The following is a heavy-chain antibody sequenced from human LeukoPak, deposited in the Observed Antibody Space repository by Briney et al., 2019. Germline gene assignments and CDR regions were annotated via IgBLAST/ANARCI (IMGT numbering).Heavy chain of an antibody. CDR3: ARYYPYGDYFSDYYFDY. Sequence: PSETLSLTCTVSGGSISSYYWSWIRQPPGKGLEWLGYIYYSGSTNYNPSLKSRVTISVDTSKNQFSLKLSSVTAADTAVYYCARYYPYGDYFSDYYFDYWGQGTLVTVSS. V-gene: IGHV4-59*08. CDR1: GGSISSYY. J-gene: IGHJ4*02. D-gene: IGHD4-17*01. CDR2: IYYSGST.